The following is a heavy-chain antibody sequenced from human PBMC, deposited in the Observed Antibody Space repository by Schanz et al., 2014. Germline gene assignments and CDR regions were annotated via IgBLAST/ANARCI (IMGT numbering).Heavy chain of an antibody. V-gene: IGHV3-48*01. CDR1: GFTVSSNY. CDR3: ARDKGGYYPFDY. Sequence: EVQLLESGGGLVQPGGSLRLSCVASGFTVSSNYMSWVRQAPGQGLEWLSYISGSGNTIYYADSVKGRFTISRDNAKNSLYLQMNSLRAEDTAVYYCARDKGGYYPFDYWGQGTLVTVSS. D-gene: IGHD3-3*01. CDR2: ISGSGNTI. J-gene: IGHJ4*02.